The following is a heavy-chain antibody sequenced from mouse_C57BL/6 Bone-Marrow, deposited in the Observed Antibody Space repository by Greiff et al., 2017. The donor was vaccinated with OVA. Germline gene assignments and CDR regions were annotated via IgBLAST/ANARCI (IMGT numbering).Heavy chain of an antibody. Sequence: EVKLEESGGDLVKPGGSLKLSCAASGFTFSSYGMSWVRQTPDKRLEWVATISSGGSYTSYPDSVKGRFTISRDNAKNTLYLQMSSLKSEDTAMYYCARNGYDDAMDYWGQGTSVTGSS. D-gene: IGHD2-2*01. CDR1: GFTFSSYG. CDR2: ISSGGSYT. J-gene: IGHJ4*01. CDR3: ARNGYDDAMDY. V-gene: IGHV5-6*02.